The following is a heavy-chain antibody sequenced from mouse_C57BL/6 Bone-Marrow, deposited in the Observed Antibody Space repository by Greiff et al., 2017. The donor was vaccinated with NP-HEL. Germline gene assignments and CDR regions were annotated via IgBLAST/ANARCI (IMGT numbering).Heavy chain of an antibody. CDR2: IYPGGGYT. J-gene: IGHJ4*01. CDR3: ARWGTTVAAMDY. V-gene: IGHV1-63*01. D-gene: IGHD1-1*01. Sequence: QVQLKQSGAELVRPGTSVKMSCKASGYTFTNYWIGWAKQRPGHGLEWIGDIYPGGGYTNYNEKFKGKATLTADESSSTAYMQFSSLTSEDSAIYYCARWGTTVAAMDYWGQGTSVTVSS. CDR1: GYTFTNYW.